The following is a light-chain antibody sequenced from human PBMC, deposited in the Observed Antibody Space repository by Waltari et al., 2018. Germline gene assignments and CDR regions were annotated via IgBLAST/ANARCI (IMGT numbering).Light chain of an antibody. Sequence: SYVLTQPPSVSVAPGKTASITCGGNNIGAKSVNWYQQKPGQAPILLIYFDSERPSGIPYRFSCSNSLHTTTLTIDKFEAVDDAAYYCQVWVTSADHLVVFGGGTNLTVV. V-gene: IGLV3-21*04. CDR3: QVWVTSADHLVV. CDR2: FDS. CDR1: NIGAKS. J-gene: IGLJ2*01.